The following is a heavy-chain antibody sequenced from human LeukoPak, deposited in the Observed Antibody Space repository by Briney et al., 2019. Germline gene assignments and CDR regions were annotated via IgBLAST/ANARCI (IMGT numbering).Heavy chain of an antibody. J-gene: IGHJ5*02. V-gene: IGHV5-51*01. CDR3: ARGPYAYTSAATLGSDNWSDP. Sequence: GESLKISCKGSGYSFPNYWIGWVRQMPGKGLEWMGIIYPGDSHTRYSPSFQDQVTISVDKSISTAYLQWSSLKASDTAMYYCARGPYAYTSAATLGSDNWSDPWGQGSLVTVSS. CDR2: IYPGDSHT. CDR1: GYSFPNYW. D-gene: IGHD2-2*02.